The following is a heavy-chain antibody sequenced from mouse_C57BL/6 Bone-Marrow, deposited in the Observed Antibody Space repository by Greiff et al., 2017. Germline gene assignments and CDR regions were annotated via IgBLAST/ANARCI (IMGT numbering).Heavy chain of an antibody. CDR1: GCTFTSYW. D-gene: IGHD2-3*01. CDR3: ARGWLLPFDY. V-gene: IGHV1-69*01. CDR2: IDPSDSYT. Sequence: QVQLQQPGAELVMPGASVKLSCKASGCTFTSYWMHWVKQRPGQGLEWIGEIDPSDSYTNYNQKFKGKSTLTVDKSSSTAYMQLSSLTSEDSAVYYCARGWLLPFDYWGQGTTLTVSS. J-gene: IGHJ2*01.